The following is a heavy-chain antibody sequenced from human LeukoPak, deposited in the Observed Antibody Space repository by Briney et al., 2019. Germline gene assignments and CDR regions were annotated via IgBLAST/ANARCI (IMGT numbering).Heavy chain of an antibody. Sequence: GGSLRLSCAASGFTFSSYAMHWVRQAPGKGLEWVAVIPYDGSNKYYADSVKGRFTISRDNSKNTLYLQMNSLRAEDTAVYYCARDREDIVDTITCSFDYWGQGTLVTVSS. CDR1: GFTFSSYA. CDR2: IPYDGSNK. CDR3: ARDREDIVDTITCSFDY. V-gene: IGHV3-30*04. J-gene: IGHJ4*02. D-gene: IGHD5-12*01.